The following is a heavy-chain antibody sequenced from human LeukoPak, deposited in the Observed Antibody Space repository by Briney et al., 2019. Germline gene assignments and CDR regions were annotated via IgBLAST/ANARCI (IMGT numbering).Heavy chain of an antibody. CDR2: ISYDGNSK. CDR3: VRIRHDSSGFDY. J-gene: IGHJ4*02. CDR1: GFTLSTYG. D-gene: IGHD3-22*01. V-gene: IGHV3-30*03. Sequence: GGSLRLSCAASGFTLSTYGMHWVRQAPGKGLEWVAMISYDGNSKQYADFVKGRFTISRDNSKNTLYLQMNSLRAEDTAVYYCVRIRHDSSGFDYWGQGTLVTVSS.